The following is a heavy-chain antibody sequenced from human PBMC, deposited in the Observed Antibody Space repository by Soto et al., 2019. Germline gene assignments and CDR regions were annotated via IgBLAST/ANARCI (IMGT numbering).Heavy chain of an antibody. J-gene: IGHJ4*02. V-gene: IGHV3-21*01. CDR3: ARDGVGATTYFGYFDY. Sequence: GGSLRLSCAASGFTFSSYAVSWVRQATGKGLEWVSAISSSGRYTYYADSVKGRFTISRDNAKNSLYLQMSSLRAEDTAVYYCARDGVGATTYFGYFDYWGQGTLVTVSS. D-gene: IGHD1-26*01. CDR1: GFTFSSYA. CDR2: ISSSGRYT.